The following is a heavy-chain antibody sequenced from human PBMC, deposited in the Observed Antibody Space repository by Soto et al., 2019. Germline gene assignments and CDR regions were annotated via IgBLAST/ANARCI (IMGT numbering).Heavy chain of an antibody. CDR1: GFTFSSYG. CDR2: ISYDGSNK. CDR3: AKDYLPGEVGATTDY. J-gene: IGHJ4*02. V-gene: IGHV3-30*18. Sequence: GGSLRLSCAASGFTFSSYGMHWVRQAPGKGLEWVAVISYDGSNKYYADSVKGRFTISRDNSKNTLYLQMNSLRAEDTAVYYCAKDYLPGEVGATTDYWGQGTLVTVSS. D-gene: IGHD1-26*01.